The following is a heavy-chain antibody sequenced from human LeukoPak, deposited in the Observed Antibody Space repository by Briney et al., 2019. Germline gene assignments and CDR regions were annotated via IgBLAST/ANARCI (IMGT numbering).Heavy chain of an antibody. CDR1: GGSISSGGYY. Sequence: PSQTLSLTCTVSGGSISSGGYYWSWIRQHPGKGLEWIGYIYYSGSTYYNPSLKSRVTISVDTSKNQFSLKLSSATAADTAVYYCARVVVPAAYYFDYWGQGTLVTVSS. J-gene: IGHJ4*02. D-gene: IGHD2-2*01. CDR3: ARVVVPAAYYFDY. CDR2: IYYSGST. V-gene: IGHV4-31*03.